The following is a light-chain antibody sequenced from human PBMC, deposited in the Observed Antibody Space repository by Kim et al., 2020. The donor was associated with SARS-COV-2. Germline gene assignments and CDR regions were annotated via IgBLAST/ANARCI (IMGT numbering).Light chain of an antibody. Sequence: SASVGDRVIITCRASQDIRNDLGWFQQKAGKAPKLLIYGVSSLQSGVPSRFSGSGSGTDFTLTISSLQPEDFATYYCLQDSTYPYTFGQGTKLEI. V-gene: IGKV1-6*01. CDR3: LQDSTYPYT. J-gene: IGKJ2*01. CDR1: QDIRND. CDR2: GVS.